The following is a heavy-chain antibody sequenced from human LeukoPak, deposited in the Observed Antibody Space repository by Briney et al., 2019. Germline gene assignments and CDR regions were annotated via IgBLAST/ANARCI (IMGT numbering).Heavy chain of an antibody. CDR1: GYTLTELS. Sequence: ASVKVSCKVSGYTLTELSMHWVRQAPGKGLEWMGGFDPEDGETIYAQKFQGRVTMTEDTSTDTAYVELSSLRSGDTAVYYCATDSTLYYYGSGSQRYYFDYWGQGTLVTVSS. J-gene: IGHJ4*02. V-gene: IGHV1-24*01. D-gene: IGHD3-10*01. CDR2: FDPEDGET. CDR3: ATDSTLYYYGSGSQRYYFDY.